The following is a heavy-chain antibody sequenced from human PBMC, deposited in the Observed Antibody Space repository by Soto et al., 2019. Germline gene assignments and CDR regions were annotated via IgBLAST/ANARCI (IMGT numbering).Heavy chain of an antibody. D-gene: IGHD6-13*01. CDR3: ARLAGSSWYGDAFDI. Sequence: SQTLSLTCAISGDSVSSNRAAWNWIRQSPSRGLEWLGRTYYRSKWYNDYAVSVKSRITINPDTSKNQFSLQLNSVTPEDAAVYYFARLAGSSWYGDAFDIWVQGTMVTVSS. V-gene: IGHV6-1*01. J-gene: IGHJ3*02. CDR1: GDSVSSNRAA. CDR2: TYYRSKWYN.